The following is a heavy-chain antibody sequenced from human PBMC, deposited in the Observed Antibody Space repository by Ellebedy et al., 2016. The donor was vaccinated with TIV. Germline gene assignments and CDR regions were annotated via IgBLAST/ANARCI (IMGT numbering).Heavy chain of an antibody. V-gene: IGHV3-74*01. D-gene: IGHD5-24*01. J-gene: IGHJ4*02. CDR2: IHSDGSST. Sequence: GESLKISCAASGFTFSSYWMHWVRQAPGKGLVWVSRIHSDGSSTSYADSVKGRFTTSRDNAKNTLYLQMNRLRAEDTAVYYCARSRDGYNFIGDYWGQGTLVTVSS. CDR3: ARSRDGYNFIGDY. CDR1: GFTFSSYW.